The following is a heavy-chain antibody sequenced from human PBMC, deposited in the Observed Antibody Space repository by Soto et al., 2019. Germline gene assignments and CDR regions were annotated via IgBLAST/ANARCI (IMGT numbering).Heavy chain of an antibody. CDR2: TYHSGST. D-gene: IGHD3-22*01. V-gene: IGHV4-30-2*01. J-gene: IGHJ4*02. Sequence: PSETLSLTCAVSGGSISSGGYSWSWIRQPPGKGLEWIGYTYHSGSTYYNPSLKSRVTISVDRSKNQFSLKLSSVTAADTAVYYCARARFRYYDSSAQPYFDYWGQGTLVTVSS. CDR3: ARARFRYYDSSAQPYFDY. CDR1: GGSISSGGYS.